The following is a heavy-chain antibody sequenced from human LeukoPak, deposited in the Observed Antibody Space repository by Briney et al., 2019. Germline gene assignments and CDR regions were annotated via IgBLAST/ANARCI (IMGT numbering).Heavy chain of an antibody. D-gene: IGHD3-22*01. Sequence: PSETLSLTCTVSGGSISSSSYYWGWIRQPPGKGLEWIGSIYYSGSTYYDPFLKSRVTISVDTSKNQFSLKLSSVTAADTAVYYCARHNYDSSGYYYDWFDPWGQGTLVTVSS. V-gene: IGHV4-39*01. J-gene: IGHJ5*02. CDR2: IYYSGST. CDR1: GGSISSSSYY. CDR3: ARHNYDSSGYYYDWFDP.